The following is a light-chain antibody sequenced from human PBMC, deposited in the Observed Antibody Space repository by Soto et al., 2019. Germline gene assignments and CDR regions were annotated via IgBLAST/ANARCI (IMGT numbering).Light chain of an antibody. CDR2: GNN. CDR3: AAWDDSLTTVA. J-gene: IGLJ2*01. V-gene: IGLV1-44*01. CDR1: SSNIGSHT. Sequence: QPVLTQPPSASGTPGQRVTISCSGSSSNIGSHTVNWYQHLPGTAPKVLIYGNNQRPSGVPDRFSGSKSGTSASLAIGGLQSEDEADYYCAAWDDSLTTVAFGGGTKLTV.